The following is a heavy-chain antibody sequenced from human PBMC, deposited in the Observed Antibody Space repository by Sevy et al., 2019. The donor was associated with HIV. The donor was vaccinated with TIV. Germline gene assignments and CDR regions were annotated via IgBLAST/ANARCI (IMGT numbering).Heavy chain of an antibody. CDR2: VDYTGRT. V-gene: IGHV4-59*13. J-gene: IGHJ1*01. D-gene: IGHD3-22*01. CDR3: ARDYYMNPGNLQH. CDR1: GGSLSSYY. Sequence: SETLSLTCTVSGGSLSSYYWSWIRQPPGKGLEYIGYVDYTGRTDYNPSLTSRVTMSLDTSKTHFSLTLNSVTAADTAVYYCARDYYMNPGNLQHWRQGALVTVSS.